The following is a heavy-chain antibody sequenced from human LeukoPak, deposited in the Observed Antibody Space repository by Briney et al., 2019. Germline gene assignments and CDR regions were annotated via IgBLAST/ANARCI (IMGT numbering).Heavy chain of an antibody. Sequence: PSETLSLTCTVSGGSISSYYWSWIRQPPGKGLEWIGYIYYSGSTNYNPSLKSRVTISVDTSKNQFSLKLSSVTAADTAVYYCARVHANSGYYLQHWGQGTLVTVSS. CDR1: GGSISSYY. CDR3: ARVHANSGYYLQH. J-gene: IGHJ1*01. V-gene: IGHV4-59*01. D-gene: IGHD3-22*01. CDR2: IYYSGST.